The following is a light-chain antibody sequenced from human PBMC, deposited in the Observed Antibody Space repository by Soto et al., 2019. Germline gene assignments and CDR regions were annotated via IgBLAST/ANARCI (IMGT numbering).Light chain of an antibody. J-gene: IGLJ2*01. Sequence: QSALTQPASVSGSPGQSITISCTGTSSDIGGYDFVSWYQQHPGKAPKLMIYAVTNRPSGVSNRFSGSKSGNTASLTISGLQAEDEADYYCSSYTGSTSVVFGGGTKLTVL. V-gene: IGLV2-14*01. CDR3: SSYTGSTSVV. CDR1: SSDIGGYDF. CDR2: AVT.